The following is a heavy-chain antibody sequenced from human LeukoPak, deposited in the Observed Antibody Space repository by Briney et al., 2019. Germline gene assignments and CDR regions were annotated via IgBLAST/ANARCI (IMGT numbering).Heavy chain of an antibody. CDR3: ARTYGDYPEFNWYFDL. J-gene: IGHJ2*01. CDR1: GFTFSSYW. V-gene: IGHV3-7*01. Sequence: GGSLRLSCAASGFTFSSYWMSWVRQAPGKGLEWVANIKQDGSEKYYVDSVKGRFTISRDNAKNSLYLQMNSLRAEDTAVYYCARTYGDYPEFNWYFDLWGRGTLATVSS. D-gene: IGHD4-17*01. CDR2: IKQDGSEK.